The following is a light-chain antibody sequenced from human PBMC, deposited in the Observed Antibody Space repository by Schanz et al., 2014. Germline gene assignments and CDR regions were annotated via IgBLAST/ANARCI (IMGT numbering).Light chain of an antibody. J-gene: IGKJ1*01. Sequence: EIMMTQSPGTLSVSPGERATLSCRASQSVSSNLAWYQQKPGQAPRLLMSGVHDRASGIPDRFSGSGSETDFSLTISRVEPEDSAVYYCQQYGESLWTFGPGTRVEIK. V-gene: IGKV3-20*01. CDR2: GVH. CDR1: QSVSSN. CDR3: QQYGESLWT.